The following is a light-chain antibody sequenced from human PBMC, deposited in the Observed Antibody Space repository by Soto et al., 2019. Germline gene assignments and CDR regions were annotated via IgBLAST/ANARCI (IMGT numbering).Light chain of an antibody. CDR1: QGIRSW. CDR2: AAS. V-gene: IGKV1D-12*01. CDR3: QQSDTFPAT. J-gene: IGKJ4*01. Sequence: DIQMPQSPSSVSASVGDRVTITCRASQGIRSWLAWYQQRPGKAPKLLISAASSLQSAVPSRFSGSGSGTDFTLTISSLQPDDFATYYCQQSDTFPATFGGGTKVEIK.